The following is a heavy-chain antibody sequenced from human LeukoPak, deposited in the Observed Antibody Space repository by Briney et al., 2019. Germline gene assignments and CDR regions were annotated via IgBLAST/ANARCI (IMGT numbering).Heavy chain of an antibody. CDR3: ARGGRVAAPDHFDY. CDR1: GYTFTSYD. J-gene: IGHJ4*02. V-gene: IGHV1-8*01. Sequence: ASVKVSCKASGYTFTSYDINWVRQATGQGLEWMGWMNPNSGNTGYAQKFQGRVTMTRDTSISTAYMELSRLRSDDTAVYYCARGGRVAAPDHFDYWGQGTLVTVSS. D-gene: IGHD2-15*01. CDR2: MNPNSGNT.